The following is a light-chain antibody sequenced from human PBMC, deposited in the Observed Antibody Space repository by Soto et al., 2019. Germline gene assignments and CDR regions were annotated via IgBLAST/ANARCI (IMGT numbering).Light chain of an antibody. CDR2: DAS. Sequence: DIQMTQSPSSLSASVVDRVTITYQASQDISNYLNWYQQKPGKAPKLLIYDASNLETGVPSRFSGSGSGTDFTFTISSLQPEDIATYYCQQYDNLPFGGGTKVEIK. V-gene: IGKV1-33*01. CDR3: QQYDNLP. J-gene: IGKJ4*01. CDR1: QDISNY.